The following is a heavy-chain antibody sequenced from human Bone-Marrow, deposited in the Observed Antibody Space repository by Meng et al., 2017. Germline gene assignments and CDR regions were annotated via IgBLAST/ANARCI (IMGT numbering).Heavy chain of an antibody. CDR1: GFTFSGSD. CDR2: IITKTNNYAT. CDR3: TVYITGHI. Sequence: EVPLGESGGGLVQPGGSRKRSCAASGFTFSGSDIHWVRQASGKGLEWVGRIITKTNNYATAYAASVKGRFTISRDDSLTTAYLQMNSLRSEDTALYYCTVYITGHIWGRGTMVTVSS. J-gene: IGHJ3*02. V-gene: IGHV3-73*02. D-gene: IGHD6-19*01.